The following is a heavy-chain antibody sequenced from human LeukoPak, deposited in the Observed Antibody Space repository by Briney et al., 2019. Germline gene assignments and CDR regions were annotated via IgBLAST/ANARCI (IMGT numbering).Heavy chain of an antibody. CDR3: ARGGTYNWNYPYYFDY. Sequence: SETLSLTCTVSGGSISSSSYYWGWIRQPPGKGLEWIGSIYYSGSTYYYPSLKSRVTISVDTSKNQFSLKLSSVTAADTAVYYCARGGTYNWNYPYYFDYWGQGTLVTVSS. CDR2: IYYSGST. J-gene: IGHJ4*02. CDR1: GGSISSSSYY. V-gene: IGHV4-39*07. D-gene: IGHD1-7*01.